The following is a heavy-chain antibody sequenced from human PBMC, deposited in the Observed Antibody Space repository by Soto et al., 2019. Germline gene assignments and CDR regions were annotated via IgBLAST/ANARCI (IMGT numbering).Heavy chain of an antibody. V-gene: IGHV3-23*01. CDR2: ITGSGGST. CDR3: TTGGATTFHY. CDR1: GFTFSSYA. J-gene: IGHJ4*02. Sequence: GGSLRLSCAASGFTFSSYAMSWVRQAPGKGLEWASAITGSGGSTYYADSVKGRFTISRDNSKNTLYLQMNSLKTEDTAVYYCTTGGATTFHYWGQGTLVTVSS. D-gene: IGHD1-26*01.